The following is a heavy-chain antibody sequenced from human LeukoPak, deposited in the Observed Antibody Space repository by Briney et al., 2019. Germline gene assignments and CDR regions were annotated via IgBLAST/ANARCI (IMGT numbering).Heavy chain of an antibody. Sequence: PGGSLRLSCAASGFTVSSNYMSWIRQPPGKGLEWIGYIYYSGSTNYNPSLKSRVTISVDTSKNQFSLKLSSVTAADTAVYYCAISSVVTAPALIDYWGQGTLVTVSS. CDR2: IYYSGST. D-gene: IGHD2-21*02. CDR1: GFTVSSNY. J-gene: IGHJ4*02. CDR3: AISSVVTAPALIDY. V-gene: IGHV4-59*08.